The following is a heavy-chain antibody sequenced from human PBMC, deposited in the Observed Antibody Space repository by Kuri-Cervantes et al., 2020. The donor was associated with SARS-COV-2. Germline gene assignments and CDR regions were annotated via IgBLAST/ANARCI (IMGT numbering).Heavy chain of an antibody. V-gene: IGHV3-74*01. CDR3: ARHPPRDLMPWVD. Sequence: GGSLRLSCAASGFTFSSYWMHWVRQAPGKGLVWVSRINSDGSSTSYADSVKGRFTISRDNAKNTLYLQMNSLRAEDTAVYYCARHPPRDLMPWVDWGQGTLVTVSS. CDR2: INSDGSST. D-gene: IGHD2-2*01. CDR1: GFTFSSYW. J-gene: IGHJ4*02.